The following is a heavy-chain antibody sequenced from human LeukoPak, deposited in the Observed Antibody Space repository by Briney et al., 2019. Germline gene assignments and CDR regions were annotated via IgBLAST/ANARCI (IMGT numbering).Heavy chain of an antibody. J-gene: IGHJ4*02. Sequence: ASVKVSCTASGDTFNVYYMHWVRQAPGQGLEWMGWINLNSGGTKYPQKFQDRINMTRDTSIKTAYMELSWLKSDDTAVYYCARLNRDDYKYYAQWVQGTLVTVSS. D-gene: IGHD5-24*01. CDR3: ARLNRDDYKYYAQ. V-gene: IGHV1-2*02. CDR1: GDTFNVYY. CDR2: INLNSGGT.